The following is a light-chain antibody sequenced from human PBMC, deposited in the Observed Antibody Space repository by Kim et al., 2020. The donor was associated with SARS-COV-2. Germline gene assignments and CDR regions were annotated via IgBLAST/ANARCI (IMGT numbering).Light chain of an antibody. J-gene: IGKJ5*01. CDR2: VAS. V-gene: IGKV1-16*01. CDR3: HQYHSYPIT. CDR1: RDITNY. Sequence: DIQMTQSPSSVSASVGDRVTITCRASRDITNYVAWVQQKPGKAPESLIHVASSVQSGVPSRFSGSGFGTDFTLTIDSLQPEDFASYYGHQYHSYPITFGQGTRLGIK.